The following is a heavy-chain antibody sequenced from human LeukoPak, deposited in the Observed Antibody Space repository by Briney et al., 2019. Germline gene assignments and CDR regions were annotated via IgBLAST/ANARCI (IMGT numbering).Heavy chain of an antibody. V-gene: IGHV3-23*01. Sequence: PGGSLRLSCAASGFTFSSSAMTWVRQAPGKGLEWVSTITGSDDKTYYADSVKGRFTISRDFSKNMVHLQMNSLRVEDTAIYYCAKGPQLHSGYHPDHWGQGTLVTVSS. CDR2: ITGSDDKT. CDR3: AKGPQLHSGYHPDH. J-gene: IGHJ4*02. D-gene: IGHD5-12*01. CDR1: GFTFSSSA.